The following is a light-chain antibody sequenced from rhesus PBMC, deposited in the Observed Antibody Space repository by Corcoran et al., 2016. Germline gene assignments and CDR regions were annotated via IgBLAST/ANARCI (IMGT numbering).Light chain of an antibody. Sequence: EIVMTQSPATLALSPGERATLSCRASQSVSSYLAWYQQKPGQAPRLLIYGASSRATGIPDRFSGRGSGTEFTLTISSLETEDVGVYFCLQSSNWPWTFGQGTKVEIK. CDR1: QSVSSY. V-gene: IGKV3-24*04. J-gene: IGKJ1*01. CDR3: LQSSNWPWT. CDR2: GAS.